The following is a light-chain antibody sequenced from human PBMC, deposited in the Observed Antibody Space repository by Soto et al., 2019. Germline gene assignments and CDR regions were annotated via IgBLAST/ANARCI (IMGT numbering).Light chain of an antibody. V-gene: IGLV2-8*01. J-gene: IGLJ1*01. CDR3: SAYAGSNNFV. CDR1: SSDVGYYDY. Sequence: QSVLTQPPSASGFPGQSVTISCTGTSSDVGYYDYVSWYQQHPGKAPKLVIYEVTKRPSGVPERVSASKSVNTASLTGSGLRAEDEADYYCSAYAGSNNFVFGSGTKVTVL. CDR2: EVT.